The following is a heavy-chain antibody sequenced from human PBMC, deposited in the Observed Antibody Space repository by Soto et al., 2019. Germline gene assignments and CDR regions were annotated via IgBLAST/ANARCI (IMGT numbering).Heavy chain of an antibody. Sequence: SETLSLTCTVSGGSISSYYWSWIRQPPGKGLEWIGYIYYSGSTNYNPSLKSRVTISVDTSKNQFSLKLSSVTAADTAVYYCASTGDGYNGIFDYWGQGTLVTVSS. CDR1: GGSISSYY. CDR3: ASTGDGYNGIFDY. CDR2: IYYSGST. D-gene: IGHD5-12*01. J-gene: IGHJ4*02. V-gene: IGHV4-59*01.